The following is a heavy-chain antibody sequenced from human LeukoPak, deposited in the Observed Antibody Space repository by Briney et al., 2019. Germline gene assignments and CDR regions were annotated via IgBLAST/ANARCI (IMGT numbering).Heavy chain of an antibody. D-gene: IGHD6-19*01. CDR3: ARDQASWRVAAPSYGLDV. CDR1: GFSFSSHG. CDR2: ISYDGSNK. V-gene: IGHV3-30*03. J-gene: IGHJ6*02. Sequence: GGSLRLSCAASGFSFSSHGMHWVRQAPGKGLEWVSVISYDGSNKYYADSVKGRFTISRDNSKNTLYLQMNSLRVEDTAVYYCARDQASWRVAAPSYGLDVWGQGTTVTVSS.